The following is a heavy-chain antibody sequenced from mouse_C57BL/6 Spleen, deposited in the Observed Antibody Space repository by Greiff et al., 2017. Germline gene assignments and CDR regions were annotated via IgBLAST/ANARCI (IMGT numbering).Heavy chain of an antibody. Sequence: QVQLQQPGAELVKPGASVKLSCKASGYTFTSYWMHWVKQRPGRGLEWIGRIDPNSGGTKYNEKFKSKDTLTVDKPSSTAYMQLSSLTSEDSAVYYCARATVVATGGYYFDYWGQGTTLTVSS. CDR1: GYTFTSYW. CDR2: IDPNSGGT. D-gene: IGHD1-1*01. CDR3: ARATVVATGGYYFDY. J-gene: IGHJ2*01. V-gene: IGHV1-72*01.